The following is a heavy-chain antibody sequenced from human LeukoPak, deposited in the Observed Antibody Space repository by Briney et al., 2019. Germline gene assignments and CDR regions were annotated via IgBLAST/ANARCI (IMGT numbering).Heavy chain of an antibody. D-gene: IGHD1-26*01. V-gene: IGHV3-15*01. CDR3: ARENFQY. CDR1: GFTFSNAW. Sequence: GSLRLSCAASGFTFSNAWMSWVRQAPGKGLEWVGRIKSKTDGGTTDYTAPRFTISRDDSKDTLYLQMNSLKTEDTAVYYCARENFQYWAQGTLVTVSS. J-gene: IGHJ4*02. CDR2: IKSKTDGGTT.